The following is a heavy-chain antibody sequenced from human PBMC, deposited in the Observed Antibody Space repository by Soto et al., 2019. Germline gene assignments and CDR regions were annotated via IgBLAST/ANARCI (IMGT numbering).Heavy chain of an antibody. CDR1: GGSISSYY. CDR3: ARETTAAAGAYYYYGMDV. V-gene: IGHV4-59*01. CDR2: IYYSGST. D-gene: IGHD6-13*01. Sequence: PSETLSLTCTVSGGSISSYYWSWIRQPPGKGLEWIGYIYYSGSTNYNPSLKSRVTISVDTSKNQLSQKLSSVTAADTAVYYCARETTAAAGAYYYYGMDVWGQGTTVTVSS. J-gene: IGHJ6*02.